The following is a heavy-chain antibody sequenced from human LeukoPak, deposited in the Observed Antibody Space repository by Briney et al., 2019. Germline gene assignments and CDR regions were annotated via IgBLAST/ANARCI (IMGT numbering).Heavy chain of an antibody. CDR2: ISWNSGSI. J-gene: IGHJ3*02. CDR3: ARGLPYNDAFDI. V-gene: IGHV3-9*01. CDR1: GFTFDDYA. D-gene: IGHD1-1*01. Sequence: GGSLRLSCAASGFTFDDYAMHWVRQAPGKGLEWVSGISWNSGSIGYADSVKGRFTISRDNARNSLYLQVNSLRAEDTAVYYCARGLPYNDAFDIWGPGTMVTVSS.